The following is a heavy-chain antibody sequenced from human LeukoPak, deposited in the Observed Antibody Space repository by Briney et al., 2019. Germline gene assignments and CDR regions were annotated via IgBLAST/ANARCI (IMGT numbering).Heavy chain of an antibody. V-gene: IGHV3-33*01. Sequence: GGSLRLSCAASGFTFSSYGMHWVPQAPGKGLEWVAVIWYDGSNKYYADSVKGRFTISRDNSKNTLFLQMNSLRADDTAVYYCARVGEHYHWYFDLWGRGTRVSVSS. CDR2: IWYDGSNK. D-gene: IGHD1/OR15-1a*01. CDR1: GFTFSSYG. CDR3: ARVGEHYHWYFDL. J-gene: IGHJ2*01.